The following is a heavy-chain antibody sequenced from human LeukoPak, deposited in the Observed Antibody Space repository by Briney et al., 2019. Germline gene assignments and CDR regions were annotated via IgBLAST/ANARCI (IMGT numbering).Heavy chain of an antibody. CDR1: GFTFSSYS. V-gene: IGHV3-48*04. CDR2: ISSSSSTI. D-gene: IGHD3-10*01. J-gene: IGHJ3*02. Sequence: GGSLRLSCAASGFTFSSYSMNWVRQAPGKGLEWVSYISSSSSTIYYADSVKGRFTISRDNAKNSLYLQMNSLRAEDTAVYYCARDPGKERITMVQGAFDIWGQGTMVTVSS. CDR3: ARDPGKERITMVQGAFDI.